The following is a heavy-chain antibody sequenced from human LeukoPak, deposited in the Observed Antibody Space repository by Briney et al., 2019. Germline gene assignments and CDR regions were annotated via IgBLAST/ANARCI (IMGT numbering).Heavy chain of an antibody. V-gene: IGHV3-33*01. CDR2: IWYDGSSK. CDR3: ARPMTTRYYYYGMDV. CDR1: GFTFSSYG. D-gene: IGHD4-17*01. Sequence: GGSLRLSCAASGFTFSSYGMHWVRQAPGKGLEWVAVIWYDGSSKYYADSVKGRFTISRDNSKNTLYLQMNSLRAEDTAVYYCARPMTTRYYYYGMDVWGQGTTVTVSS. J-gene: IGHJ6*02.